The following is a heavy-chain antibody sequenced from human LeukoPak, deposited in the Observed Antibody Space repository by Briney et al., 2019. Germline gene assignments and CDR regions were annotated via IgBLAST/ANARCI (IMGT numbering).Heavy chain of an antibody. CDR1: GGSISSSSYH. V-gene: IGHV4-39*07. D-gene: IGHD3-22*01. Sequence: KPSETLSLTCSVSGGSISSSSYHWGWIRQPPGKGLEWIGSIYYSGSTYYNASLKSRVTISVDTSKNQFSLNLSSVTAADTAVYYCARYYYDSSGYYSTYNYYGMDVWGQGTTVTVSS. J-gene: IGHJ6*02. CDR3: ARYYYDSSGYYSTYNYYGMDV. CDR2: IYYSGST.